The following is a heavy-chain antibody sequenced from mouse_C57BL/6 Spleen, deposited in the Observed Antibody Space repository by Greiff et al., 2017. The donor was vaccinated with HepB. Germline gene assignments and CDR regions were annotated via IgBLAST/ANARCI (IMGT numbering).Heavy chain of an antibody. CDR3: GMGYSNHGDYAMDY. Sequence: QVQLQQSGAELASPGASVTLSCKASGYTFTDHIMNWVKQRPGQGLWWIGRIYPVSGETTYNQKFMGKATFSVERSSSTVYMVLNSLTSEDPAVYYCGMGYSNHGDYAMDYWGQGTSVTVSS. CDR1: GYTFTDHI. V-gene: IGHV1-11*01. D-gene: IGHD2-5*01. J-gene: IGHJ4*01. CDR2: IYPVSGET.